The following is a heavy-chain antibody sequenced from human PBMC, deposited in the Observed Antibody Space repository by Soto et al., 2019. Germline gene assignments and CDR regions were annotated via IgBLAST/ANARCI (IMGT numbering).Heavy chain of an antibody. J-gene: IGHJ5*02. Sequence: SGPTLVNPTQTLTLTCTFSGFSLSTSGVGVGWIRQPPGKALEWLALIYWDDDKRYSPSLKSRLTITKDTSKNQVVLTMTNMDPVDTATYYCAHRDYDFWGCNNSFVPRGPGTLVTVAS. V-gene: IGHV2-5*02. D-gene: IGHD3-3*01. CDR3: AHRDYDFWGCNNSFVP. CDR1: GFSLSTSGVG. CDR2: IYWDDDK.